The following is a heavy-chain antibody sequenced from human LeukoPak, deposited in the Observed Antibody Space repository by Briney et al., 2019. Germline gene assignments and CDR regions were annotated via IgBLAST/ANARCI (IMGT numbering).Heavy chain of an antibody. CDR3: ARGTVLGYSYGLGFDL. V-gene: IGHV4-4*07. D-gene: IGHD5-18*01. CDR1: GGSISSYY. J-gene: IGHJ5*02. CDR2: IYTSGST. Sequence: SETLSLTCTVSGGSISSYYWSWIRQPAGKGLEWIGRIYTSGSTNYNPSLKSRVTMSVDTSKNQFSQKLSSVTAADTAVYYCARGTVLGYSYGLGFDLWGQGTLVTVSS.